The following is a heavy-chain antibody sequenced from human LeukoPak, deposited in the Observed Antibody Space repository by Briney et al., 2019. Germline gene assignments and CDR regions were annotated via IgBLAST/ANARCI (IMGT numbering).Heavy chain of an antibody. J-gene: IGHJ6*02. CDR3: ARDGNVLLWFGELLYGMDV. D-gene: IGHD3-10*01. V-gene: IGHV3-21*01. Sequence: GGSLRLSCAASGFTFSSYSMNWVRQAPGKGLEWVSSISSSSSYIYYADSVKGRFTISRDNAKNSLHLQMNSLRAEDTAVYYCARDGNVLLWFGELLYGMDVWGQGTTVTVSS. CDR2: ISSSSSYI. CDR1: GFTFSSYS.